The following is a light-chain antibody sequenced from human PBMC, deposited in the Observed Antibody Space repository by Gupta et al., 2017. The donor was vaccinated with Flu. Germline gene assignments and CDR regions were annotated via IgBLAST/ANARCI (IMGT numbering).Light chain of an antibody. V-gene: IGKV2-30*01. Sequence: ISCRSSQSLVYSDGNTYLHWFQQRPGQSPRRLIYQVSHRESGVPDRFSGSGSGTDFTLKISRVEAEDVGVYCMQGSRWPWAFGQGTKVEIK. CDR1: QSLVYSDGNTY. J-gene: IGKJ1*01. CDR3: MQGSRWPWA. CDR2: QVS.